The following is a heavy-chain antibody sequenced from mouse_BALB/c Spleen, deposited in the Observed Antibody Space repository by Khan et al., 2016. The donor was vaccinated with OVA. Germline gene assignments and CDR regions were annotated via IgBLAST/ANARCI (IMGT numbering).Heavy chain of an antibody. CDR2: INTYTGEP. V-gene: IGHV9-3-1*01. Sequence: QIQLLQSGPELKKPGETVKISCKASGYTFTNYGMNWVKQAPGQGLKWMGWINTYTGEPTYADDFKGRLAFSLETSASTAYLQINNLTNEDTATYFCARGGYNGTMDYWGQGTSVTVS. J-gene: IGHJ4*01. CDR1: GYTFTNYG. CDR3: ARGGYNGTMDY. D-gene: IGHD2-14*01.